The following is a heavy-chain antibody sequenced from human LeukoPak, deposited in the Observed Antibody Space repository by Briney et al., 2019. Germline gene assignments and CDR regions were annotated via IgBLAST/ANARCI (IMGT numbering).Heavy chain of an antibody. J-gene: IGHJ4*02. CDR1: GFTVSSNY. Sequence: GALRLSCAASGFTVSSNYMNWVRQAPGKGLEWVSYISSSGSTIYSADSVKGRFTISRDNAKNSLYLQMNSLRAEDTAVYYCAREQWLLREYFDYWGQGTLVTVSS. D-gene: IGHD6-19*01. CDR2: ISSSGSTI. V-gene: IGHV3-48*04. CDR3: AREQWLLREYFDY.